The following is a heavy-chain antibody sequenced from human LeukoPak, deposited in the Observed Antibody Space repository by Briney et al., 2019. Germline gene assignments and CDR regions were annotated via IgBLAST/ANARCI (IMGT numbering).Heavy chain of an antibody. D-gene: IGHD4/OR15-4a*01. CDR2: FDPEDGET. Sequence: GASVKVSCKVSGYTLTELSMHLVRQAPGKGLEWMGGFDPEDGETIYAQKFQGRVTMTEDTSTDTAYMELSSLRSEDTAVYYCATANYRSGAFAHWGQGPLVPVPS. J-gene: IGHJ4*02. CDR1: GYTLTELS. V-gene: IGHV1-24*01. CDR3: ATANYRSGAFAH.